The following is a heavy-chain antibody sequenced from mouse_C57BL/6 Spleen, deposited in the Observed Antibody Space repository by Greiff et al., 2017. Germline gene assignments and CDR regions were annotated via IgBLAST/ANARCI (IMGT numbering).Heavy chain of an antibody. CDR2: INPGSGGN. Sequence: VQLQQSGAELVRPGTSVKVSCKASGYAFTNYLIEWVKQRPGQGLEWIGVINPGSGGNNYNEKFEGKATLTAEQSSSTAYMQLSSLTSEDSAVYFCARDYPPFAYWGQGTLVTVSA. D-gene: IGHD1-1*02. J-gene: IGHJ3*01. V-gene: IGHV1-54*01. CDR1: GYAFTNYL. CDR3: ARDYPPFAY.